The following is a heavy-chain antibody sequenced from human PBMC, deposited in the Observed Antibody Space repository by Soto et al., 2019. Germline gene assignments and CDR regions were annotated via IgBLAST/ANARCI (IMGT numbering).Heavy chain of an antibody. D-gene: IGHD6-19*01. J-gene: IGHJ3*02. CDR3: ARERFAVAGPGHAFDI. CDR1: GFTFSSYG. CDR2: ISYDGSNK. V-gene: IGHV3-30*03. Sequence: GGSLRLSCAASGFTFSSYGMHWVRQAPGKGLEWVAVISYDGSNKYYADSVKGRFTISRDNSKNTLYLQMNSLRAEDTAVYFCARERFAVAGPGHAFDIWGQGTMVTVS.